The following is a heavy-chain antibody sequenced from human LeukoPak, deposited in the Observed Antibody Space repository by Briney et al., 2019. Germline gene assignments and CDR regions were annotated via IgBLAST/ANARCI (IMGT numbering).Heavy chain of an antibody. CDR3: ARSKPQTYYDFWSGYMFDP. J-gene: IGHJ5*02. CDR1: GGSISSGGYY. D-gene: IGHD3-3*01. V-gene: IGHV4-31*03. CDR2: IYYSGST. Sequence: PSETLSLTCTVSGGSISSGGYYWSWIRQHPGKGLEWIGYIYYSGSTYYNPSLKSRVTISVDTSKNQFSLKLSSVTAADTAVYYCARSKPQTYYDFWSGYMFDPWGQGTLVTVSS.